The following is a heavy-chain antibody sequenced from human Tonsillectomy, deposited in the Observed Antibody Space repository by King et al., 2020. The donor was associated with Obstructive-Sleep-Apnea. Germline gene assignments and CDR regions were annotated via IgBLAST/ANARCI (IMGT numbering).Heavy chain of an antibody. Sequence: GQLVQSGAEVKKPGASVKVSCKASGYTFTGYFVQWVRQTPEQGLEWMGWINPDNGDTNYAQRFQGRVTLTRDTSTSTAYMELNRLGSDDTAMYYCARGDDYPQVYGMDVWGQGTTVTVSS. J-gene: IGHJ6*02. D-gene: IGHD4/OR15-4a*01. CDR2: INPDNGDT. CDR1: GYTFTGYF. V-gene: IGHV1-2*02. CDR3: ARGDDYPQVYGMDV.